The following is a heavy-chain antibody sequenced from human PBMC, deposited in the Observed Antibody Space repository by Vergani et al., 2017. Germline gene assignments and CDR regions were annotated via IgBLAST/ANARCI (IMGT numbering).Heavy chain of an antibody. V-gene: IGHV4-59*01. CDR2: IYYSGST. CDR3: ARVRSAAGTNYYYGMDV. CDR1: GGSISSYY. J-gene: IGHJ6*02. Sequence: QVQLQESGPGLVKPSETLSLTCTVSGGSISSYYWRWIRQPPGKGLEWSGYIYYSGSTNYNPSLKSRVTISVDTSKNQFSLKLSSVTAADTAVYYCARVRSAAGTNYYYGMDVWGQGTTVTVSS. D-gene: IGHD6-13*01.